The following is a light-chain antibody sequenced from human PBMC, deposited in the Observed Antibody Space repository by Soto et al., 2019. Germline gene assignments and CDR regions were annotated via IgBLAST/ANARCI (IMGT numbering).Light chain of an antibody. CDR1: SSNIGAGYD. J-gene: IGLJ1*01. CDR2: GNS. CDR3: LSYDSSLSGLV. V-gene: IGLV1-40*01. Sequence: QSVLTQPPSVSGAPGQRVTISCTGSSSNIGAGYDVHWYQQLPGTAPKLLIYGNSNRPSGVPDRFSGSKSGTSGSLAITGLQSDDKADYYCLSYDSSLSGLVFGTGTKLTVL.